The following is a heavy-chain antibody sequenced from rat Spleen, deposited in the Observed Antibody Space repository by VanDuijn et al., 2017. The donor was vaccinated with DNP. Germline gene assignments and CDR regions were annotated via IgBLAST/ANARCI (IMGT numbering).Heavy chain of an antibody. CDR1: GFTFNNYW. CDR3: VKVDDGPLFAY. Sequence: EVQLVESGGDLVQPGRSLKLSCVASGFTFNNYWMAWIRQVPGKGLEWVASITSSGGNTYYPASVKGRFTISRDNARNSLYLQMNSRKSEDTGTYYCVKVDDGPLFAYWGQGTLVTVSS. J-gene: IGHJ3*01. V-gene: IGHV5-31*01. D-gene: IGHD1-12*02. CDR2: ITSSGGNT.